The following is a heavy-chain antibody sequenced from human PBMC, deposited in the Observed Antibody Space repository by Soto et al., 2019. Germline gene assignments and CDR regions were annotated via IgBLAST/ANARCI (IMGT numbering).Heavy chain of an antibody. J-gene: IGHJ4*02. Sequence: GGSRRLSCAAAGFTLSDYYMSWIRQAPGKGLEWVSFISSSSSYTNYADSVKGRFTISRDNAKNPLYLQMNSLRAEDTAVYYCARTPPGLWSNYYFDYWGQGTLVTVSS. CDR1: GFTLSDYY. D-gene: IGHD3-10*01. CDR2: ISSSSSYT. V-gene: IGHV3-11*06. CDR3: ARTPPGLWSNYYFDY.